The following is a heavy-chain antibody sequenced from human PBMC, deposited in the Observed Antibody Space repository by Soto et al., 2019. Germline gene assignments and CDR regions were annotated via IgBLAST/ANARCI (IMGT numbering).Heavy chain of an antibody. V-gene: IGHV1-18*01. CDR1: GYTFTSYG. D-gene: IGHD2-15*01. J-gene: IGHJ1*01. Sequence: ASVKVSCKASGYTFTSYGISWVRQAPGQGLEWMGWISAYNGNTNYAQKLQGRVTMTTDTSTSTAYMELRSLRSDDTAVYYCAREAYCSGGSCYSVHSQHWGQGTLVTVSS. CDR2: ISAYNGNT. CDR3: AREAYCSGGSCYSVHSQH.